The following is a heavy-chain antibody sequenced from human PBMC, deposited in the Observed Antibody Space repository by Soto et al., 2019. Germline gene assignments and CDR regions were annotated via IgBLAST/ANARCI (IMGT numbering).Heavy chain of an antibody. V-gene: IGHV3-11*05. J-gene: IGHJ5*02. CDR3: ARGRYQLLNWFDP. CDR2: ISSSSSYT. Sequence: QVQLVESGGGLVKPGGSLRLSCAASGFTFSDYYMSWIRQAPGKGLEWVSYISSSSSYTNYAESVKGRFTISRDNAKKSLYLQMNSLRAEDTAVYYCARGRYQLLNWFDPWGQGTLVTVSS. CDR1: GFTFSDYY. D-gene: IGHD2-2*01.